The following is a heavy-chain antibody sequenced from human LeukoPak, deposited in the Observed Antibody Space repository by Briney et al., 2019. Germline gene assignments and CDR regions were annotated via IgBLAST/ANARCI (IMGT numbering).Heavy chain of an antibody. D-gene: IGHD3-22*01. V-gene: IGHV1-58*01. CDR2: IVVGSGNT. Sequence: VASVKVSCKASGFTFTSSAVQWVRQARGQRLEWIGWIVVGSGNTNYARKFQERVTITRDMSTSTAYMELSSLRSEDTAVYYCAASPDYYDSSGYSYYFDYWGQGTLVTVSS. CDR3: AASPDYYDSSGYSYYFDY. J-gene: IGHJ4*02. CDR1: GFTFTSSA.